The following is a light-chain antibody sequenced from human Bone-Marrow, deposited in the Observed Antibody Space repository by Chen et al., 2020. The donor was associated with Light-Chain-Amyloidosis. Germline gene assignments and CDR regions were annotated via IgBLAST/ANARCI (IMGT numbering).Light chain of an antibody. Sequence: SSELPQPSSVSVSPGQTARITCSGDVLAKKYVRWFQQKPGQAPILVIYKDKERPSGVPERFSGSSSGTTVTLTITGAQVEDEADYSCYSVTDNDVGIFGGGTKLTVL. CDR1: VLAKKY. J-gene: IGLJ2*01. CDR2: KDK. CDR3: YSVTDNDVGI. V-gene: IGLV3-27*01.